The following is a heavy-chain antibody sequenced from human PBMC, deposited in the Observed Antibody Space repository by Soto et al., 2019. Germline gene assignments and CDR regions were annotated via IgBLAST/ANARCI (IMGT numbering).Heavy chain of an antibody. Sequence: QVQLQESGPGLVKPSQTLSLTCAVSGGSITGRDYYWSWILQHPGKGLEWIGYIYYSGSTYYNPSLTSRLTISLDTSKNHFSLKLSSVTAADTAVYYCAKAVRFGELLDWFDPWGQGTLVTVSS. CDR1: GGSITGRDYY. CDR2: IYYSGST. CDR3: AKAVRFGELLDWFDP. D-gene: IGHD3-10*01. V-gene: IGHV4-31*11. J-gene: IGHJ5*02.